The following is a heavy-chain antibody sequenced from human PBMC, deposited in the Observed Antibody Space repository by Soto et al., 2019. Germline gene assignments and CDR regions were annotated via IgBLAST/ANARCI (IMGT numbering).Heavy chain of an antibody. CDR1: GDSVSSNSAA. V-gene: IGHV6-1*01. Sequence: SQTLSLTCAISGDSVSSNSAAWNWIRQSPSRGLEWLGRTYYRSKWYNDYAVSVKSRITINPDTSKNQFSLKLNSVTHEDTAVYDCVRGDSSSPNGDYYHVRVCWGQGTTVTVS. CDR3: VRGDSSSPNGDYYHVRVC. D-gene: IGHD6-6*01. J-gene: IGHJ6*02. CDR2: TYYRSKWYN.